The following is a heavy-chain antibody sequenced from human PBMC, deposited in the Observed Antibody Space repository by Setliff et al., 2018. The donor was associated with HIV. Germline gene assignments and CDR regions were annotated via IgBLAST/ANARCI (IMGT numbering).Heavy chain of an antibody. CDR1: GGSISSTSYY. J-gene: IGHJ5*02. V-gene: IGHV4-39*01. Sequence: SETLSLTCTVSGGSISSTSYYWGWIRQPPGTGLEWIGSISSSGNTYYNPSLKSRVTTSVDTPKNQFSLKLNSVTAADTAVYYCARRIDNSGSLPAKNWFDTWGQGRLVTVS. CDR2: ISSSGNT. D-gene: IGHD3-10*01. CDR3: ARRIDNSGSLPAKNWFDT.